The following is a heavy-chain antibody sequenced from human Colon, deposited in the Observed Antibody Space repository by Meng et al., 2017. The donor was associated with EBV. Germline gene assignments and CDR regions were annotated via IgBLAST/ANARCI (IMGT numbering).Heavy chain of an antibody. CDR3: GRPILISVAGHFNY. V-gene: IGHV4-39*01. J-gene: IGHJ4*02. Sequence: SGPVVCTVSETLSLTRTVFGWSISSSTSYWGFIRQSPGSGLEWIGSISYRGTTYYNPSLKSRVTISVDTSNNQFSLKLSSVTAADTAVYYCGRPILISVAGHFNYWGQGTLVTVSS. CDR2: ISYRGTT. CDR1: GWSISSSTSY. D-gene: IGHD6-19*01.